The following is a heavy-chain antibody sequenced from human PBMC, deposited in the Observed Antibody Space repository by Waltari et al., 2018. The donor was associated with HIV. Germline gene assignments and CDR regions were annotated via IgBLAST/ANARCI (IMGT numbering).Heavy chain of an antibody. D-gene: IGHD3-22*01. V-gene: IGHV3-48*04. Sequence: DVQLEESGGGLVQPGGSLRLSGSASGFTFISFGFKWVRQALGKGLEWVSYISTSSRPIYYADSVKGRFTISRDDAKNSLYLEMNSLRADDTAVYYCARESYYYDSSGYPLAYWGQGILVTVSS. CDR3: ARESYYYDSSGYPLAY. CDR1: GFTFISFG. CDR2: ISTSSRPI. J-gene: IGHJ4*02.